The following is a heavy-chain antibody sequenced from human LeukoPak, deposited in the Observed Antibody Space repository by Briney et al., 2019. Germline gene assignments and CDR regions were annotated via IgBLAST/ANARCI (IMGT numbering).Heavy chain of an antibody. D-gene: IGHD2-2*01. J-gene: IGHJ4*02. V-gene: IGHV3-53*01. CDR2: IYSGGST. CDR1: GFTVSSNY. Sequence: GGSLRLSCAASGFTVSSNYMSWVRQAPGKGLEWVSVIYSGGSTYYADSVKGRFTISRDNSKNTLYLQMNSLRAEDTAVYYCAKDKQKSIVVVPAAPTVPFDYWGQGTLVTVSS. CDR3: AKDKQKSIVVVPAAPTVPFDY.